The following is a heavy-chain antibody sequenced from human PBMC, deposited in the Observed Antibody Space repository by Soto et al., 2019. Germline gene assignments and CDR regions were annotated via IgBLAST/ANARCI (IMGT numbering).Heavy chain of an antibody. V-gene: IGHV4-4*02. CDR3: ARHSPSYSNTGDY. CDR1: GGSISSNNW. D-gene: IGHD4-4*01. J-gene: IGHJ4*02. CDR2: IYHSGST. Sequence: QVQLQESAPGLVKPSGTLSLTGAVSGGSISSNNWWSWARQPPGKGLEWIGEIYHSGSTNYNRSLKSRVTISVDKSKNQFSLKLSSATAADTAVYYCARHSPSYSNTGDYWGQGTLVTVSS.